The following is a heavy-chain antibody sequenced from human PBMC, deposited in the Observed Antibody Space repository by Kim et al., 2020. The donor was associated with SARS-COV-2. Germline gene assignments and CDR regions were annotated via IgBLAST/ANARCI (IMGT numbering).Heavy chain of an antibody. D-gene: IGHD4-17*01. Sequence: ASVKVSCKASGYTFTGYYMHWVRQAPGQGLEWMGWINPNSGGTNYAQKFQGRVTMTRDTSISTAYMELSRLRSDDTAVYYCARDLDYGGKEDYWGQGTLVTVSS. CDR1: GYTFTGYY. V-gene: IGHV1-2*02. CDR2: INPNSGGT. CDR3: ARDLDYGGKEDY. J-gene: IGHJ4*02.